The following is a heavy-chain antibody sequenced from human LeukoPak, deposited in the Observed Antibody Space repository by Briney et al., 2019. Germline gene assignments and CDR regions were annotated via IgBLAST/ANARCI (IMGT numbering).Heavy chain of an antibody. D-gene: IGHD3-22*01. CDR1: GYTLTELS. CDR2: FDPEDGET. Sequence: EASVKVSCKVSGYTLTELSMHWVRQAPGKGLEWMGGFDPEDGETIYAQKFQGRVTMTEDTSTDTAYMELSSLRSEDTAVYYCATEDLYYYDSSGTEYFQHWGQGTLVTVSS. CDR3: ATEDLYYYDSSGTEYFQH. V-gene: IGHV1-24*01. J-gene: IGHJ1*01.